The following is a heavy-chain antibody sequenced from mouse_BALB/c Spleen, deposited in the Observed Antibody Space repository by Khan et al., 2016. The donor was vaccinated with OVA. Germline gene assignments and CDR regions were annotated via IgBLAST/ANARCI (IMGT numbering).Heavy chain of an antibody. J-gene: IGHJ2*01. CDR1: GYTFTNYG. V-gene: IGHV9-3*02. Sequence: QIQLVQSGPELKKPGETVKISCKTSGYTFTNYGMNWVKQTPGKDLKWMGWIKTNTGEPTYVEEFKGRFAFSLETSASTAYLQINNLKNDDTATYFCARESLLLYFDHWGQGTTRTVSS. CDR2: IKTNTGEP. CDR3: ARESLLLYFDH. D-gene: IGHD2-12*01.